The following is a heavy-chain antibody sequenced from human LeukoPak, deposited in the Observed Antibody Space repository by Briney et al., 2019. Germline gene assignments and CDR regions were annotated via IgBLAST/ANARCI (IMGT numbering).Heavy chain of an antibody. Sequence: PSETLSLTCTVSGGSISSYYWSWIRQPPGKGLEWIGYIYYSGSTNYNPSLKSRVTISVDTSKNQFSLKLSSVTAADTAVYYCARRAYYYDSSGYRFDYWGQGTLVTASS. V-gene: IGHV4-59*08. D-gene: IGHD3-22*01. J-gene: IGHJ4*02. CDR1: GGSISSYY. CDR2: IYYSGST. CDR3: ARRAYYYDSSGYRFDY.